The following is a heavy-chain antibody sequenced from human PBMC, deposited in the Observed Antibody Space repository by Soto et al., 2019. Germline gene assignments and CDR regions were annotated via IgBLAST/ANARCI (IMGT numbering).Heavy chain of an antibody. CDR1: GFTFSNAW. V-gene: IGHV3-15*01. J-gene: IGHJ6*02. CDR2: IKSKTDGGTT. CDR3: TYAGEWLLRTYYYYGMDV. D-gene: IGHD3-3*01. Sequence: PGGSLRLSCAASGFTFSNAWMSWVRQAPWKGLEWVGRIKSKTDGGTTDYAAPVKGRFTISRDDSKNTLYLQMNSLKTEDTAVYYCTYAGEWLLRTYYYYGMDVWGQGTTVTVSS.